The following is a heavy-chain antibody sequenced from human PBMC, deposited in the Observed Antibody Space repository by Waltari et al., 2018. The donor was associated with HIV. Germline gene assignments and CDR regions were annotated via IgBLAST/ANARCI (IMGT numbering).Heavy chain of an antibody. CDR1: GFSVSDNY. CDR2: LYNEGRT. Sequence: EVQLVESGGGLVQPGGSLRLSCAASGFSVSDNYMSWVRLAPGKGLQEVSVLYNEGRTQYIDSVKGRLTICRDNSKNALYLQMNSLRVDDTAVYYCARMKRSYGSGQARYFYFGMDVWGQGTTVIVSS. CDR3: ARMKRSYGSGQARYFYFGMDV. J-gene: IGHJ6*02. V-gene: IGHV3-53*01. D-gene: IGHD3-10*01.